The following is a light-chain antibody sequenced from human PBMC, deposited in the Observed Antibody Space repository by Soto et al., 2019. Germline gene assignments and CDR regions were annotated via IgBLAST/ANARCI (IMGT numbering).Light chain of an antibody. CDR2: GAF. CDR1: QSLGGY. V-gene: IGKV3-11*01. Sequence: ETVLTQSPATLSLSPVERATLSCMASQSLGGYLAWYQQKPGQAPRLLIYGAFNRATGIPARFSGSGSGTDFTLTISSLEPEDSAIYYCQQRNIWPPVTFGQGTRLEIK. J-gene: IGKJ5*01. CDR3: QQRNIWPPVT.